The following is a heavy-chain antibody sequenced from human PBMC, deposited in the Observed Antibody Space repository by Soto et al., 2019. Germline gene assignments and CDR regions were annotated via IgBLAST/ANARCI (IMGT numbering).Heavy chain of an antibody. CDR2: IWYDGSNK. J-gene: IGHJ6*02. D-gene: IGHD6-13*01. Sequence: QVQLVESGGGVVQPGRSLRLSCAASGFTFSSYGMHWVRQAPGKGLEWVAGIWYDGSNKYYADSVKGRFTISRDNSKNSLYLQMNRLTAENTAVYYCARDTGDAAAGYYYYGMDFWGQGTTVTVSS. CDR3: ARDTGDAAAGYYYYGMDF. CDR1: GFTFSSYG. V-gene: IGHV3-33*01.